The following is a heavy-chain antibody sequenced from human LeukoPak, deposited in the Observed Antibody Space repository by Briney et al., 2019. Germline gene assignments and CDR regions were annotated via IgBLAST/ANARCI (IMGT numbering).Heavy chain of an antibody. D-gene: IGHD5-18*01. CDR3: ARDLAWIQKGGAFDI. CDR1: GGSISSSSYY. Sequence: SETLSLTCTVSGGSISSSSYYWGWIRQPPGKGLEWIGSIYYSGSTYYNPSLKSRVTISVDTSKNQFSLKLSSVTAADTAVYYCARDLAWIQKGGAFDIWGQGTMVTVSS. V-gene: IGHV4-39*07. J-gene: IGHJ3*02. CDR2: IYYSGST.